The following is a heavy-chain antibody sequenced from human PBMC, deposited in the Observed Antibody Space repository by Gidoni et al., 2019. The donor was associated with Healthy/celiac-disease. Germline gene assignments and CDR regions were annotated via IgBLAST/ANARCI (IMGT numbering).Heavy chain of an antibody. CDR3: AKDLAGETYFDY. Sequence: QVQPVESGGGVVQPGRSLRLSCAASGFTFSSYGMHWVRQAPGKGLAWVEVISYDGSNKYYADSVKGRFTISRDNSKNTLYLQMNSLRAEDTAVYYCAKDLAGETYFDYWGQGTLVTVSS. CDR1: GFTFSSYG. CDR2: ISYDGSNK. V-gene: IGHV3-30*18. D-gene: IGHD3-3*02. J-gene: IGHJ4*02.